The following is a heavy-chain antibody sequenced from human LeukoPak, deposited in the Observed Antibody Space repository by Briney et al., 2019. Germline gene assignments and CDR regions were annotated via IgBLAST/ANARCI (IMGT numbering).Heavy chain of an antibody. V-gene: IGHV3-21*01. CDR2: ITSSGTYI. D-gene: IGHD2-21*02. CDR3: ARDKFDIVVVTTIYYYYMDV. CDR1: GFTFSNYN. J-gene: IGHJ6*03. Sequence: GGSLRLSCAASGFTFSNYNMNWVRQAPGKAMEWVSSITSSGTYIFYADSVKGRFTISRDNAKNSLYLQMDSLGPEDTAVYYCARDKFDIVVVTTIYYYYMDVWGKGTTVTVSS.